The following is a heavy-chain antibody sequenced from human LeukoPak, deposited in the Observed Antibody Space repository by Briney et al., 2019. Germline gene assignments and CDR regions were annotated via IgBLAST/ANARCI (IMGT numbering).Heavy chain of an antibody. D-gene: IGHD4-23*01. Sequence: GGSLRLSCAASGFTFSDYYMSWICQAPGKGLEWVSFISSSSSYIYYADSVKGRFTISRDNAKNSLYLQMNSLRAEDTAVYYCARVYGGNSDDAFDIWGQGTMVTVSS. V-gene: IGHV3-11*06. CDR3: ARVYGGNSDDAFDI. CDR1: GFTFSDYY. CDR2: ISSSSSYI. J-gene: IGHJ3*02.